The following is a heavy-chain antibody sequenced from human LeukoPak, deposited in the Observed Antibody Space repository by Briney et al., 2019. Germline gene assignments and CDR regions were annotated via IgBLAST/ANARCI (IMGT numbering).Heavy chain of an antibody. Sequence: PSETLSLTCTVSGGSISSYYWSWIRQPPGKGLEWIGYIYYSGSTYYNPSLKSRVTISVDTSKNQFSLKLSSVTAADTAVYYCARGQYYDFWSGYHFDYWGQGTLVTVSS. CDR1: GGSISSYY. CDR3: ARGQYYDFWSGYHFDY. D-gene: IGHD3-3*01. V-gene: IGHV4-59*01. J-gene: IGHJ4*02. CDR2: IYYSGST.